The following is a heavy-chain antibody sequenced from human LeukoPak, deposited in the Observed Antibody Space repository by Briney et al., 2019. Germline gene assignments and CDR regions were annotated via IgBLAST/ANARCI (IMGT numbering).Heavy chain of an antibody. D-gene: IGHD6-25*01. Sequence: PSETLSLTCIVSGGSISSSSYYWGWIRQPPGKGLEWIGSIYYSGSTYYNPSLKSRVTISVDTSKNQFSLKLSSVTAADTAVYYCARDSSARGFHWGQGTLVTVSS. CDR3: ARDSSARGFH. CDR2: IYYSGST. CDR1: GGSISSSSYY. V-gene: IGHV4-39*07. J-gene: IGHJ4*02.